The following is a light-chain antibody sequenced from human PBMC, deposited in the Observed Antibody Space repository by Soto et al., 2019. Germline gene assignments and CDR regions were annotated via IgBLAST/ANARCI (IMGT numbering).Light chain of an antibody. V-gene: IGLV3-21*02. CDR2: DDS. CDR1: NIGSKS. J-gene: IGLJ2*01. Sequence: SYELTQPPSVSVAPGQTARITCGGNNIGSKSVHGYQQKPGQAPVLVDYDDSDRPSGIPERFSGSNSGNTATLTISRVEAGDEADYYCQVWDSSSDHPVVFGGGTKLTVL. CDR3: QVWDSSSDHPVV.